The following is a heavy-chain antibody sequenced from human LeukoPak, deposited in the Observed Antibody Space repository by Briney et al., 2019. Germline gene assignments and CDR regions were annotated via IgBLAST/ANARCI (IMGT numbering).Heavy chain of an antibody. Sequence: PGGSLRRSGAASGFTFSGYSMNWVRQAPGKGLEGVSSISSGSSYIYYADSVKGRFTISRDNAKNSLYLQMNSLRAEDTAVYYCARGRKDEQWLVLNWGQGTLVTVSS. J-gene: IGHJ4*02. CDR2: ISSGSSYI. CDR1: GFTFSGYS. CDR3: ARGRKDEQWLVLN. D-gene: IGHD6-19*01. V-gene: IGHV3-21*01.